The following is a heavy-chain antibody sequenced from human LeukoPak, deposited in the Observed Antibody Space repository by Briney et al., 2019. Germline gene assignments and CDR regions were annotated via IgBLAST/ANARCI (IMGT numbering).Heavy chain of an antibody. CDR2: ISTYNGNT. CDR1: GYTFTSYG. CDR3: ARDTNPYSSGCYGWFDP. V-gene: IGHV1-18*01. D-gene: IGHD6-19*01. Sequence: ASVKVSCKASGYTFTSYGISWVRQTPGQGLEWMGWISTYNGNTNYAQKLQGRVTMTTDTSTSTAYMELRSLRSDDTAVYYCARDTNPYSSGCYGWFDPWGQGTLVPVSS. J-gene: IGHJ5*02.